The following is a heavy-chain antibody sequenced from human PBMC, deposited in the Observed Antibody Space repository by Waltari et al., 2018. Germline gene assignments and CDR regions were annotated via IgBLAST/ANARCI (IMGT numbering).Heavy chain of an antibody. J-gene: IGHJ5*02. CDR1: GGSISSYY. V-gene: IGHV4-4*07. Sequence: QVQLQESGPGLVKPSETLSLTCTVSGGSISSYYWSWIRQPAGKGLEWIGRIYTSGSTNYNPSLNSRVTMSVDTSKNQFSLKLSSVTAADTAVYYCAIEQIVVPAAILWWFDPWGQGTLVTVSS. CDR2: IYTSGST. D-gene: IGHD2-2*02. CDR3: AIEQIVVPAAILWWFDP.